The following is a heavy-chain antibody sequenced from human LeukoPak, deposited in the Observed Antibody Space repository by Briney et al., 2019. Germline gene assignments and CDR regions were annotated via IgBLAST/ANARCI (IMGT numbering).Heavy chain of an antibody. D-gene: IGHD6-13*01. J-gene: IGHJ5*02. Sequence: SETLSLTCTVSGGSISSSSYYWGWVRQPPGKGLEWIGEIYHSGSTNYNPSLKSRVTISVDKSKNQFSLKLSSVTAADTAVYYCAREVGKQQLANWFDPWGQGTLVTVSS. CDR3: AREVGKQQLANWFDP. CDR1: GGSISSSSYY. V-gene: IGHV4-39*07. CDR2: IYHSGST.